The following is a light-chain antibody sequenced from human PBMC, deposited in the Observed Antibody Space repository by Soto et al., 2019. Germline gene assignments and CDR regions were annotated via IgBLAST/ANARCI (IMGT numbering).Light chain of an antibody. Sequence: IQMTQSPSTLSASVGDRVTITCRASQSVSVWLAWYQQKPGKPPNLLIYDASRLESGVPSRFSGRGPGTEFTLTISSLQPDDFATYYCQQYNTYPWTFGQGTKVEMK. CDR1: QSVSVW. J-gene: IGKJ1*01. V-gene: IGKV1-5*01. CDR3: QQYNTYPWT. CDR2: DAS.